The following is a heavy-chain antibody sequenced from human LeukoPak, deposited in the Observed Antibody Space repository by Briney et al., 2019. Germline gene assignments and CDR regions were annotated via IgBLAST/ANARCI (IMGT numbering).Heavy chain of an antibody. J-gene: IGHJ4*02. D-gene: IGHD6-6*01. CDR1: GFTFSTYD. Sequence: PGGSLRLSCAASGFTFSTYDMSWVRQAPGKGLEWVSGISGSGGRTYYADSVKGRFTISRDNSKNTLYLQMNSLGAEDTAVYYCAKVSSSALGHPFDYWGQGTLVTVSS. CDR2: ISGSGGRT. CDR3: AKVSSSALGHPFDY. V-gene: IGHV3-23*01.